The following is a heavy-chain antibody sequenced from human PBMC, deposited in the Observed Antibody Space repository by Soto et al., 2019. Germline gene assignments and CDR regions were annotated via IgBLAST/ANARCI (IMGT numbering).Heavy chain of an antibody. Sequence: ASVKVSCKASGYTFTRYYVHWVRQAPGQGLDWMGIINPGGGSPSYAQKFQGRVTMTRDTSTSTVYMELSSLRSEDTAVYYCATGIALVPAAIRPYYYYGMDVWGQGTTVTVSS. J-gene: IGHJ6*02. D-gene: IGHD2-2*01. CDR2: INPGGGSP. V-gene: IGHV1-46*01. CDR1: GYTFTRYY. CDR3: ATGIALVPAAIRPYYYYGMDV.